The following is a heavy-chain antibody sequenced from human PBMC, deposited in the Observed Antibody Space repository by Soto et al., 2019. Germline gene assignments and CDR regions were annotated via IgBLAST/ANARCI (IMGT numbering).Heavy chain of an antibody. CDR2: IYHRGST. CDR1: GGSISSGDYY. Sequence: SETLSLTCTVSGGSISSGDYYWSWIRQPPGKGLEFIGYIYHRGSTLYNPSLRSRVVISSDTPKNQFSLSLSSVTSADTAVYYCARAQMDGTPVDNWGQGTLVTVSS. V-gene: IGHV4-30-4*01. D-gene: IGHD1-1*01. J-gene: IGHJ4*02. CDR3: ARAQMDGTPVDN.